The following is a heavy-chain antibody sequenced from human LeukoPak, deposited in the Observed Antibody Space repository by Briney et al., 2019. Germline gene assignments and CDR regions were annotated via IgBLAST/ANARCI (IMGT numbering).Heavy chain of an antibody. D-gene: IGHD2-2*01. CDR3: ARSLGYCSSTSCPPGY. J-gene: IGHJ4*02. V-gene: IGHV3-23*01. Sequence: GGTLRLSCAASGFPFSSYAMSWGRQAPGRALEWVSAASGSGGTTYYADSVKGRFTISRDNSKNTLYLQMASLRAEDTAVYYCARSLGYCSSTSCPPGYWGQGTLVTVSS. CDR1: GFPFSSYA. CDR2: ASGSGGTT.